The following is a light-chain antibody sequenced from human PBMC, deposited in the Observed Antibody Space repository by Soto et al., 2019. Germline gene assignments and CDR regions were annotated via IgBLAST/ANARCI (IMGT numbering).Light chain of an antibody. V-gene: IGKV1-39*01. CDR3: QGRGKTPLA. CDR1: QSISSY. CDR2: AAS. J-gene: IGKJ3*01. Sequence: DIQMTQSPSSLSASVGDRVTITCRASQSISSYLNWYQQKPGKAPMLLISAASSLESGVPSRFSRSGSGTDFALTLSTPKSKEFAKYHCQGRGKTPLAFGPVTKVDIK.